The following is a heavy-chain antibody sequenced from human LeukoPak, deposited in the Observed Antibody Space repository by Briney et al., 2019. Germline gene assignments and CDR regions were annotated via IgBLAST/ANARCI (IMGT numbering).Heavy chain of an antibody. J-gene: IGHJ3*02. CDR1: GFTFSDYY. V-gene: IGHV3-11*03. Sequence: GGSLRLSCAASGFTFSDYYMSWIRQAPGKGLEWLSYISDTSTYPNYAYLMKGLFIISRDNAKNLLHLQMSSLRAEDTAVYYCARSTLAPNAFDIWGQGTMVTVSS. CDR3: ARSTLAPNAFDI. CDR2: ISDTSTYP. D-gene: IGHD1-1*01.